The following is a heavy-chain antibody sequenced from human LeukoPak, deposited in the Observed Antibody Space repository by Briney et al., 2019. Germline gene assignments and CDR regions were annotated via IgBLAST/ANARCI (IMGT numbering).Heavy chain of an antibody. V-gene: IGHV3-7*01. D-gene: IGHD7-27*01. CDR1: GVAFSPHW. CDR2: INQDGTQK. Sequence: GGSLRLSCVGSGVAFSPHWMIWVRQAPGKGLEWVAIINQDGTQKYYVDSVEGRFTISRDNARNSVYLQMTSLGAEDTAVYYCTTGEMDHWGQGTHVTVSS. J-gene: IGHJ4*02. CDR3: TTGEMDH.